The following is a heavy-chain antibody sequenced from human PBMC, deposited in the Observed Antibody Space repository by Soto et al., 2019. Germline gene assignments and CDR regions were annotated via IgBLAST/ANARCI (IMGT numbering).Heavy chain of an antibody. J-gene: IGHJ3*02. CDR3: GKDPNGDYIGAFDI. V-gene: IGHV3-23*01. Sequence: GGSLRLSCAASGFIFRNYAMSWVRQAPGKGLEWVSGISSSGGTTHVADSVKGRFTISRDNSQNTLYLQMNSLRVEDTAVYHCGKDPNGDYIGAFDIWGQGTMVTVSS. CDR1: GFIFRNYA. D-gene: IGHD4-17*01. CDR2: ISSSGGTT.